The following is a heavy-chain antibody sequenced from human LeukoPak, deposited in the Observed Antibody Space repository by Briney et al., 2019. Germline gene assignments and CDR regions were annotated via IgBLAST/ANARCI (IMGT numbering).Heavy chain of an antibody. J-gene: IGHJ6*02. V-gene: IGHV1-18*01. CDR3: ARDLRYYGSGTSGYYGMDV. Sequence: ASVKVSCKASGYTFTSYGISWVRQAPGQGLEWMGWISAYNGNTNYAQKLQGRVTMTTDTSTSTAYMELRSLRSDDTAVYYCARDLRYYGSGTSGYYGMDVWGQGTTVTVSS. CDR1: GYTFTSYG. CDR2: ISAYNGNT. D-gene: IGHD3-10*01.